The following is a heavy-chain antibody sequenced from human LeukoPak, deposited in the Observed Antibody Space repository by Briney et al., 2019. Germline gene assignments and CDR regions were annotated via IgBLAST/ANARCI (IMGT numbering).Heavy chain of an antibody. CDR2: IYYSGTT. CDR3: AKGAGGFSYYNWFDP. CDR1: GGSSSSSPYY. Sequence: PSETLSLTCTVSGGSSSSSPYYWGWIRQPPGKGLEWIGSIYYSGTTHYNPSLESRVTISVDTSKNQFSLKLASVTAADTVIYYSAKGAGGFSYYNWFDPWGQGTLVTVSS. J-gene: IGHJ5*02. D-gene: IGHD5-18*01. V-gene: IGHV4-39*07.